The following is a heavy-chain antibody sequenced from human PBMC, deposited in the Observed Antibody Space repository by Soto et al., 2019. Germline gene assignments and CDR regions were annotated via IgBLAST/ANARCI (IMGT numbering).Heavy chain of an antibody. D-gene: IGHD6-13*01. J-gene: IGHJ6*02. Sequence: SVKVSCKVSGGTFSSYAISWVRQAPGQGLEWMGGIIPIFGTANYAQKFQGRVTITADKSTSTAYMELSSLRSEDTAVYYCARDQAGGMAAAANYYYGMDVWGQGTTVTVSS. CDR2: IIPIFGTA. CDR1: GGTFSSYA. CDR3: ARDQAGGMAAAANYYYGMDV. V-gene: IGHV1-69*06.